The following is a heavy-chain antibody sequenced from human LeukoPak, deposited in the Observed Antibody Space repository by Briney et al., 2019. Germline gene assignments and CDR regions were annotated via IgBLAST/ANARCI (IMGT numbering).Heavy chain of an antibody. CDR2: IYSGGST. CDR3: ASNYYDSSGYLSYRPYYYYGMDV. D-gene: IGHD3-22*01. CDR1: GFTVSSNY. V-gene: IGHV3-53*04. Sequence: QPGGSLRLSCAASGFTVSSNYMSWVRQAPGKGLEWFSVIYSGGSTYYADSVKGRFTISRHNSKNTLYLQMNSLRAEDTAVYYCASNYYDSSGYLSYRPYYYYGMDVWGQGTTVTVSS. J-gene: IGHJ6*02.